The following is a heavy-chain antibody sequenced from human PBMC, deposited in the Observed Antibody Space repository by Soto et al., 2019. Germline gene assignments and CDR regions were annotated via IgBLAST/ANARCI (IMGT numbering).Heavy chain of an antibody. D-gene: IGHD2-15*01. J-gene: IGHJ6*02. CDR1: GFILSTYA. Sequence: QVQLVESGGGVVQPGRSLRLSCAASGFILSTYAMYWVRQAPGKGLEWVAVISYDGNNKYYADSVKGRFTISRDNSKNALYLQMNSLRAEDTAVYYGARAGCDGGSCYTLVGLRYGMDVWGQGTTVTVSS. V-gene: IGHV3-30-3*01. CDR2: ISYDGNNK. CDR3: ARAGCDGGSCYTLVGLRYGMDV.